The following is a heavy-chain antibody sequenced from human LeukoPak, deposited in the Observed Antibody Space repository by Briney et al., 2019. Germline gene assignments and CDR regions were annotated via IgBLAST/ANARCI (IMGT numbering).Heavy chain of an antibody. V-gene: IGHV3-7*01. Sequence: GGSLRLSCADSGFTFSSYWMTWVRQAPGKGLEWVANIKEDGSEKYYVDSVKGRFTISRDNAKNSLYLQMNSLRAEDTAVYYCARDMRGGSSFDYWGQGTLVTVSS. CDR3: ARDMRGGSSFDY. CDR2: IKEDGSEK. J-gene: IGHJ4*02. D-gene: IGHD1-26*01. CDR1: GFTFSSYW.